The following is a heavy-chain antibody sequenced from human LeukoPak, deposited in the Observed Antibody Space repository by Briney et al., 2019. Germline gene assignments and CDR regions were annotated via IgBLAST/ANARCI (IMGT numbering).Heavy chain of an antibody. D-gene: IGHD3-22*01. V-gene: IGHV3-21*01. CDR3: ARVQNYYDSSGYYSCFDY. Sequence: GGSLRLSCAASGFTFSSYSMNWVRQAPGKGLEWVSSISSSSSYIYYADSVKGRFTISRDNAKNSLYLQMNSLRAEDTAVYYCARVQNYYDSSGYYSCFDYWGQGTLVTVSS. CDR1: GFTFSSYS. J-gene: IGHJ4*02. CDR2: ISSSSSYI.